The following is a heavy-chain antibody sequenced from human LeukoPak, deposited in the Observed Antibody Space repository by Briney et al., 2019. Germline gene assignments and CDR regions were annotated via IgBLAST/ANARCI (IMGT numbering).Heavy chain of an antibody. D-gene: IGHD1-26*01. J-gene: IGHJ4*02. CDR1: GYTFTGYY. CDR3: ARALRSGSYYEVDN. Sequence: ASVKVSCKASGYTFTGYYMHWVRQAPGQGLEWMVWINPNSGGTNYAQKFQGRVTMTRDTSISTAYMELSRLRTDDTAVYYCARALRSGSYYEVDNWGQGTLVTVSS. V-gene: IGHV1-2*02. CDR2: INPNSGGT.